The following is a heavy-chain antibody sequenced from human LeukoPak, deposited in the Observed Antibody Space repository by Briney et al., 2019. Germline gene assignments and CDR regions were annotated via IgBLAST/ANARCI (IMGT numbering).Heavy chain of an antibody. CDR1: GFTFSTYG. V-gene: IGHV3-30*02. CDR3: SKEGSEGSVVVPTTTAFDL. CDR2: IQYNGNNK. D-gene: IGHD2-2*01. Sequence: AGGSLRLSCAASGFTFSTYGMHWVRQAPGKELEWVAFIQYNGNNKYYAGSVKGRFTISRDNSRNTLYLQMTSLRAEDTAVYYCSKEGSEGSVVVPTTTAFDLWGQGTMVTVSS. J-gene: IGHJ3*01.